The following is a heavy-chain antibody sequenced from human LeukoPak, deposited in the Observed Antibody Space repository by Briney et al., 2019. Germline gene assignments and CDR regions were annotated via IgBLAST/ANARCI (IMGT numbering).Heavy chain of an antibody. J-gene: IGHJ5*02. CDR1: GGSISSGSYY. V-gene: IGHV4-61*02. Sequence: SETLSLTCTVSGGSISSGSYYWSWIRQPAGKGLEWIGRIYTSGSTNYNPSLKSRVPISVDTSKNQFSLKLSSVTAADTAVYYCARGGYDFWSGYSNWFDPWGPGTLVTVSS. CDR3: ARGGYDFWSGYSNWFDP. D-gene: IGHD3-3*01. CDR2: IYTSGST.